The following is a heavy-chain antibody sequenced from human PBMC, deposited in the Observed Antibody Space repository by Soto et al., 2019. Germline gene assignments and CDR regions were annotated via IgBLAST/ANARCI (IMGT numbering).Heavy chain of an antibody. CDR1: GYTFAAYY. Sequence: QVQLVQSGAEVKKPGASAKVSCKTSGYTFAAYYIHWIRQAPGQGLEWMGWINPTSGGTVYAQNFQDRVTMTRDTSISTAYMDLRRLNSDDTAVYYCARDPDYGDYWGYFFDSWGQGTPVTVSS. CDR3: ARDPDYGDYWGYFFDS. J-gene: IGHJ4*02. D-gene: IGHD4-17*01. V-gene: IGHV1-2*02. CDR2: INPTSGGT.